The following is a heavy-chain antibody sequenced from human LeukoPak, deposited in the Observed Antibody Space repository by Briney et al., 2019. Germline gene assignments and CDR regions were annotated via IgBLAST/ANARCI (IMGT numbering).Heavy chain of an antibody. J-gene: IGHJ4*02. CDR1: GFTFSSYE. CDR3: ARDAPRYGDYVTPLQNFDY. D-gene: IGHD4-17*01. CDR2: ISSSGSTI. Sequence: GGSLRLSYAASGFTFSSYEMNWVRQAPGKGLEWVSYISSSGSTIYYADSVKGRFTISRDKAKNSLYLQMNSLRAEDTAVYYCARDAPRYGDYVTPLQNFDYWGQGTLVTVSS. V-gene: IGHV3-48*03.